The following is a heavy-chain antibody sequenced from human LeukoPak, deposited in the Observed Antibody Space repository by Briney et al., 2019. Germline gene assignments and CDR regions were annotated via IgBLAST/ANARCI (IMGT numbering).Heavy chain of an antibody. CDR1: GFTFSDYY. J-gene: IGHJ4*02. V-gene: IGHV3-11*04. CDR2: ISSSGSTI. D-gene: IGHD3-16*02. Sequence: PGGSLRLSCAASGFTFSDYYMSWIRQAPGKGLEWVSYISSSGSTIYYADSVKGRFTISRDNAKNSLYLQMNSLRAEDTAVYYCARDNLNPRYYDYVWGSYPQGLSFDYWGQGTLVTVSS. CDR3: ARDNLNPRYYDYVWGSYPQGLSFDY.